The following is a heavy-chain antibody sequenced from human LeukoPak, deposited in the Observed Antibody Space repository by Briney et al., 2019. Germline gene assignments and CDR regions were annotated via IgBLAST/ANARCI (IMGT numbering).Heavy chain of an antibody. CDR1: GGSISNYY. J-gene: IGHJ4*02. D-gene: IGHD3-10*01. Sequence: PSETLSLTCTVSGGSISNYYWSWIRQPAGKGLEWIGRIYTSGSTNYNPSLKSRVTMSVDTSKNQFSLKLSSVTAADTAVYYCARADYYGSGSYTAVDYWGQGTLVTVSS. CDR3: ARADYYGSGSYTAVDY. V-gene: IGHV4-4*07. CDR2: IYTSGST.